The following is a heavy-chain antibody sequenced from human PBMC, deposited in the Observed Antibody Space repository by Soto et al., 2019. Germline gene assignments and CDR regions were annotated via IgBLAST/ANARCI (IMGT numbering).Heavy chain of an antibody. CDR1: GYTFTRYY. CDR2: INPSGDST. Sequence: QVQLVQSGAEVKKPGASVKVSCKASGYTFTRYYMHWVRQAPGQGLEWMGVINPSGDSTTYAQKFQGRVTMTRDTSTSTVYMELSSLRSEDTALYYCAREAPRYCSGGGCGANNYYDGMDVWGQGTTVTVSS. J-gene: IGHJ6*02. CDR3: AREAPRYCSGGGCGANNYYDGMDV. D-gene: IGHD2-15*01. V-gene: IGHV1-46*01.